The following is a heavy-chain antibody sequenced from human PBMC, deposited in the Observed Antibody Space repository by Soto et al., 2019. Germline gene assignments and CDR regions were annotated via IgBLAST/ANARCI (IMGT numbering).Heavy chain of an antibody. CDR2: VIPIFGTA. CDR1: GGTFSSYA. Sequence: QVQLVQSGAEVKKPGSSVKVSCKASGGTFSSYAISWVRQAPGQGLEWMGGVIPIFGTANYAQKFQGRVTITADESTSTAYMELSSLRSEDTAVYYCARHLFPNYGDYDSGYWGQGTLVTVSS. V-gene: IGHV1-69*01. J-gene: IGHJ4*02. D-gene: IGHD4-17*01. CDR3: ARHLFPNYGDYDSGY.